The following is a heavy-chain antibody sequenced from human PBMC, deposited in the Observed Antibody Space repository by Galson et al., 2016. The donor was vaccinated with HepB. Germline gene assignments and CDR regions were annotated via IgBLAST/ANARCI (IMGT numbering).Heavy chain of an antibody. CDR3: ARENVALAAHDI. J-gene: IGHJ4*02. CDR2: VYASGDT. V-gene: IGHV4-4*07. Sequence: ETLSLTCTVSGDSMNIYFWNWLRQPAGKGLGWIGRVYASGDTNYNPSLKSRVTMSLDTSLRQFSLKLTSVTAADTAVYYCARENVALAAHDIWGQGILVAVS. CDR1: GDSMNIYF.